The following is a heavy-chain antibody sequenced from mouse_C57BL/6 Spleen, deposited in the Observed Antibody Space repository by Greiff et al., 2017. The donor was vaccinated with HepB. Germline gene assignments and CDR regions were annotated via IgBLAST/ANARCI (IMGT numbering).Heavy chain of an antibody. CDR1: GYTFTSYW. D-gene: IGHD1-1*01. J-gene: IGHJ1*03. CDR2: IDPSDSET. Sequence: QVQLKQPGAELVRPGSSVKLSCKASGYTFTSYWMHWVKQRPIQGLEWIGNIDPSDSETHYNQKFKDKATLTVDKSSSTAYMQLSSLTSEDSAVYYCARGPLRSRDWYFDVWGTGTTVTVSS. CDR3: ARGPLRSRDWYFDV. V-gene: IGHV1-52*01.